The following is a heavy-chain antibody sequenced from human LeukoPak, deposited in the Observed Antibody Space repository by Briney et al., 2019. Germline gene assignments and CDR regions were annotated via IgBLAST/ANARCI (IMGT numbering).Heavy chain of an antibody. J-gene: IGHJ4*02. Sequence: SETLSLTCTVSGGSLSSYYWGWIRQHAGKGREWIGSIYYSGSTYYNPSLKSPVTISVDTSRNPFSLKLSSVTAADTAVYYCAREFSWSGCFDYWGQGTLVTVSS. D-gene: IGHD3-3*01. V-gene: IGHV4-39*07. CDR2: IYYSGST. CDR3: AREFSWSGCFDY. CDR1: GGSLSSYY.